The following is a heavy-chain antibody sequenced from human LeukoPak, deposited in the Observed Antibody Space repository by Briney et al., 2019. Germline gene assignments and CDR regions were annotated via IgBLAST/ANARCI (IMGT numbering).Heavy chain of an antibody. CDR2: IIWNSDSI. J-gene: IGHJ4*02. D-gene: IGHD1-26*01. CDR1: GFTFDDYA. CDR3: AKDISVGATPYYFDY. Sequence: GGSLRLSCAACGFTFDDYAMHWVRQAPGKGLEWVSGIIWNSDSIGYADSVKGRFTISRDNAKNSLYLQMNSLRAEDTALYYCAKDISVGATPYYFDYWGQGTLVTVSS. V-gene: IGHV3-9*01.